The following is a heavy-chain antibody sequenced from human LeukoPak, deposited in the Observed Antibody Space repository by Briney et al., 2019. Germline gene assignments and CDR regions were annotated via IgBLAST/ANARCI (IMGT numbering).Heavy chain of an antibody. CDR2: INPNSGGT. CDR1: GYTFTGYF. CDR3: ARAPPGLHDNSWPFES. V-gene: IGHV1-2*06. D-gene: IGHD5-24*01. Sequence: ASVKVSCKASGYTFTGYFIHWVRQAPGQGLEWMGRINPNSGGTNYEQKFQGRVTMTRDTSISTAYMELSRLISDDTAVYYCARAPPGLHDNSWPFESWGQGTLVTVSS. J-gene: IGHJ4*02.